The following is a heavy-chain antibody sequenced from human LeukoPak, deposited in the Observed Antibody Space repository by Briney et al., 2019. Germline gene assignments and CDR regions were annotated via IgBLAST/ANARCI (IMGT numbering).Heavy chain of an antibody. CDR2: ISGSGGST. CDR3: AKGIRISEYFMDV. CDR1: GFSFSSYA. V-gene: IGHV3-23*01. D-gene: IGHD3-3*02. Sequence: AGSLRLSCAASGFSFSSYAMSWVRQAPGKGLEWVSAISGSGGSTYYEDSVKGRFTISRDISKNTLFLQMNSLRDEDTAVYYCAKGIRISEYFMDVWGKGTTVTVSS. J-gene: IGHJ6*03.